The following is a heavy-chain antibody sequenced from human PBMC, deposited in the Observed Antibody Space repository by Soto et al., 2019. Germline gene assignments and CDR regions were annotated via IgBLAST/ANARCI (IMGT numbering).Heavy chain of an antibody. J-gene: IGHJ4*02. CDR2: IIPIFGTA. V-gene: IGHV1-69*01. CDR3: ARQYSSRGDFDY. CDR1: GVTFSSYA. D-gene: IGHD6-13*01. Sequence: QVQLVQSGAEVKKPGSSVKVSCKASGVTFSSYAISWVRQAPGQGLEWMGGIIPIFGTANYAQKFQGRVTITADESTSTAYMELSSLGSEETAVYYCARQYSSRGDFDYWGQGNLVNVSS.